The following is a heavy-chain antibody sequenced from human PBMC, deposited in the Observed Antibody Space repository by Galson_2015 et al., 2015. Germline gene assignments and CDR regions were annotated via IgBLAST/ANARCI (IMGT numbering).Heavy chain of an antibody. D-gene: IGHD2-2*01. Sequence: SETLSLTCTVSGGSISSSSYYWGWIRQPPGKGLEWIGSIYYSGSTYYNPSLKSRVTISVDTSKNQFSLKLSSVTAADTAVYYCARVISTIPAAMRPPPGFDPWGQGTLVTVSS. CDR1: GGSISSSSYY. CDR2: IYYSGST. V-gene: IGHV4-39*07. CDR3: ARVISTIPAAMRPPPGFDP. J-gene: IGHJ5*02.